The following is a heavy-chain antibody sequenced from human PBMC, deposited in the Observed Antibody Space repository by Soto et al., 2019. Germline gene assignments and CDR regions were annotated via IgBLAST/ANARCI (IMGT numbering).Heavy chain of an antibody. CDR2: ISYDGSNK. J-gene: IGHJ4*02. V-gene: IGHV3-30-3*01. CDR3: ARDSSSAVFDY. CDR1: GFTFSSYA. D-gene: IGHD6-6*01. Sequence: QVQLVESGGGVVQPGRSLRLSCAASGFTFSSYAMHWVRQAPGKGLEWVAVISYDGSNKYYADSVKGRFTISRDNSKNARYLQMNRLRAEATAVYYCARDSSSAVFDYWGQGSLVTVSS.